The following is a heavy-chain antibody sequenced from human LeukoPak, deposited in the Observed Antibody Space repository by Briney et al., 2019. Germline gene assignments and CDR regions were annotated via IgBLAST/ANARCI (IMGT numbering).Heavy chain of an antibody. V-gene: IGHV1-2*02. Sequence: GASVKVSCKASGYTFTGYYMHWVRQAPGQGLEWMGWINPNSGGTNYAQKFQGRVTMTRDTSISTAYMELSRLRSDDTAVYYCAREGRDIVVVPAAIKGGGYYYYYMDVWGKGTTVTVSS. CDR1: GYTFTGYY. D-gene: IGHD2-2*02. CDR3: AREGRDIVVVPAAIKGGGYYYYYMDV. J-gene: IGHJ6*03. CDR2: INPNSGGT.